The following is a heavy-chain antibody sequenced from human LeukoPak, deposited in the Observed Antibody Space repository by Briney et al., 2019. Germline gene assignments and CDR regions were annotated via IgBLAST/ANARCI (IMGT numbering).Heavy chain of an antibody. D-gene: IGHD4-23*01. J-gene: IGHJ4*02. V-gene: IGHV4-38-2*02. CDR1: GDSISNGYY. CDR2: IYHTGST. CDR3: ARGRSGYGGNSGIASCDF. Sequence: PSETLSLTCTASGDSISNGYYWGWIRQPPGKGLEWIGSIYHTGSTYYNPSLKSRVIISVDTSKNQFSLKLSSVTAADTAVYYCARGRSGYGGNSGIASCDFWGQGTLVTVSS.